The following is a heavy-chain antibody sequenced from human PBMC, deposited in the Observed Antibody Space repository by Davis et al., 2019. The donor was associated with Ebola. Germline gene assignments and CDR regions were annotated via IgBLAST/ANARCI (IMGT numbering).Heavy chain of an antibody. CDR3: ARHSVAGKKEADFDY. V-gene: IGHV4-39*01. J-gene: IGHJ4*02. CDR1: GGSISSSSYY. CDR2: IYYSGST. Sequence: MPSETLSLTCTVSGGSISSSSYYWGWIRQPPGKGLEWIGSIYYSGSTYYNPSLKSRVTISVDTSKNQFSLKLSSVTAAYTAVYYCARHSVAGKKEADFDYWGQGTLVTVSS. D-gene: IGHD6-19*01.